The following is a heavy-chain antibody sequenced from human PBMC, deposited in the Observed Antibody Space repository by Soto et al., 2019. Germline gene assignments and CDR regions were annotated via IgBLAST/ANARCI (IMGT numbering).Heavy chain of an antibody. D-gene: IGHD3-10*01. J-gene: IGHJ4*02. Sequence: GGSLRLSCAASRFTVDDYAMHWVRQAPGKGLDWVSGISWNSGSIGYADSVKGRFTISRDNAKNSLYLQMNSLRAEDTALYYCAKELKRITMVRGVGNTFDYWGQGTLVTVSS. V-gene: IGHV3-9*01. CDR2: ISWNSGSI. CDR3: AKELKRITMVRGVGNTFDY. CDR1: RFTVDDYA.